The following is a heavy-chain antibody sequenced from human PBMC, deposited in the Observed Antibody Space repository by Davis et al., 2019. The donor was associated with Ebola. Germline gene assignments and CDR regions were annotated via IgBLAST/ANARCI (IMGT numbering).Heavy chain of an antibody. Sequence: ASVKVSCKASGFTFTTFAMHWVRQAPGQRLEWMGWISPGNGNTKYSQKFQGRVTITGDTPATTVYMELSSLRSEDTAVYYCARGVDYGDYVFSWFDPWGQGTLVTVSS. CDR3: ARGVDYGDYVFSWFDP. V-gene: IGHV1-3*01. D-gene: IGHD4-17*01. CDR1: GFTFTTFA. J-gene: IGHJ5*02. CDR2: ISPGNGNT.